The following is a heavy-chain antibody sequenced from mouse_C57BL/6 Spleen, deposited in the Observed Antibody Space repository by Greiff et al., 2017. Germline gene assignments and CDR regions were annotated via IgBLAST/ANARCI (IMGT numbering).Heavy chain of an antibody. CDR1: GYTFTSYW. J-gene: IGHJ1*03. Sequence: QVQLQQPGAELVRPGSSVKLSCKASGYTFTSYWMHWVKQRPIQGLEWIGNIDPSDSETHYNQKFKDKATLTVDKSSSTAYMQLSSLTSEDSAVYYCGRGWRASTAFDDWGTGTTVTVSA. CDR2: IDPSDSET. V-gene: IGHV1-52*01. D-gene: IGHD3-1*01. CDR3: GRGWRASTAFDD.